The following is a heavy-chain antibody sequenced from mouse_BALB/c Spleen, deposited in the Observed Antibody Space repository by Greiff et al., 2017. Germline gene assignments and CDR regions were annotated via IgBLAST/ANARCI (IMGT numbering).Heavy chain of an antibody. V-gene: IGHV5-6-5*01. J-gene: IGHJ3*01. CDR3: ARGQGGFAY. CDR1: GFTFSSYA. Sequence: EVQLVESGGGLVKPGGSLKLSCAASGFTFSSYAMSWVRQTPEKRLEWVASISSGGSTYYPDSVKGRFTISRDNARNILYLQMSSLRSEDTAMYYCARGQGGFAYWGQGTLVTVSA. CDR2: ISSGGST.